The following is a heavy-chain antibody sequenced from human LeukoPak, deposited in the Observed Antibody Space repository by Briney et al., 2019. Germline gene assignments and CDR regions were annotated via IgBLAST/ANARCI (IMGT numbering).Heavy chain of an antibody. Sequence: GGSLRLSCAASGFTFSSYAMHWVRQAPGKGQEWVAVISYDGSNKYYADSVKGRFTISRDNSKNTLYLQMNSLRAEDTAVYYCARDRAVIYDFWSGPLFGPWGQGTLVTVSS. CDR3: ARDRAVIYDFWSGPLFGP. CDR2: ISYDGSNK. J-gene: IGHJ5*02. CDR1: GFTFSSYA. V-gene: IGHV3-30-3*01. D-gene: IGHD3-3*01.